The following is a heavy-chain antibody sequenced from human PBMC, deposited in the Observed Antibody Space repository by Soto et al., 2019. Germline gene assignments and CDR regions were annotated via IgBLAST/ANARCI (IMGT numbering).Heavy chain of an antibody. CDR1: GGSISSYY. V-gene: IGHV4-59*01. J-gene: IGHJ4*02. D-gene: IGHD3-10*01. Sequence: SETLSLTCTVSGGSISSYYWSWIRQPPGKGLKWIGYIYYSGSTNYNPSLKSRVTISVDTSKNQFSLKLSSVTAADTAVYYCARLPPMDQGVIFAYRGQGTLDIGSS. CDR2: IYYSGST. CDR3: ARLPPMDQGVIFAY.